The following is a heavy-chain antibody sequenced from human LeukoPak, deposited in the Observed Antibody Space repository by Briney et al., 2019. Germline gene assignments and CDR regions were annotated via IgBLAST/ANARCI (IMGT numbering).Heavy chain of an antibody. V-gene: IGHV4-38-2*01. CDR1: GGSISSGYY. D-gene: IGHD6-13*01. CDR3: ARGGPEQQLGNLVVYFDL. Sequence: SETLSLTCAVSGGSISSGYYWGWIRQPPGKGLEWIGSIYHSGSTYYNPSLKSRVTISVDTSKNQFSLKLSSVTAADTAVYYCARGGPEQQLGNLVVYFDLWGRGTLVTVSS. CDR2: IYHSGST. J-gene: IGHJ2*01.